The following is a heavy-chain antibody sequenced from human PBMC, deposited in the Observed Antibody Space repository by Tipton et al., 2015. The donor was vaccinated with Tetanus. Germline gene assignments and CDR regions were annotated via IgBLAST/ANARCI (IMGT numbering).Heavy chain of an antibody. D-gene: IGHD2-21*01. Sequence: TLSLTCNVSGASINAGGYLWTWVRQLPGQGLEWIGNIYYTERTSYTPSLDSRASISVDTSKNQFSLRLTSVTAADTAVYYCARGLRRVPFYFDFWGQGRQVTVSS. V-gene: IGHV4-31*03. CDR3: ARGLRRVPFYFDF. CDR1: GASINAGGYL. CDR2: IYYTERT. J-gene: IGHJ4*02.